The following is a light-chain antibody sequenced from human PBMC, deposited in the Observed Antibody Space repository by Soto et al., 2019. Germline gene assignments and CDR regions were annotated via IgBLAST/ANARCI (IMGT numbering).Light chain of an antibody. CDR3: QQYGGSPRALS. V-gene: IGKV3-20*01. CDR1: QSVSSDF. Sequence: EIVLTQSPDTLSLSPGERATLSYRASQSVSSDFLVWYQQKIGQAPRLLIYATSRRATGIPDRFSGSGSGTDFTLTISRLEPEDFAVYYCQQYGGSPRALSFGGGTRVQIK. CDR2: ATS. J-gene: IGKJ4*01.